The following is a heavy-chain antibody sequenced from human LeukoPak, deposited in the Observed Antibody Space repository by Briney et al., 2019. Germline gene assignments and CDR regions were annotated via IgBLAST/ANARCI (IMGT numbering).Heavy chain of an antibody. Sequence: GGSLRLSCTASGFTFSSYAMSWVRQAPGKGLEWVSAISGSGGSTYYADSVKGRFTISRDNSKNTLYLQMNSLRAEDTAVYYCANSFISRITIFGVVRPYFDYWGQGTLVTVSS. V-gene: IGHV3-23*01. J-gene: IGHJ4*02. CDR2: ISGSGGST. D-gene: IGHD3-3*01. CDR3: ANSFISRITIFGVVRPYFDY. CDR1: GFTFSSYA.